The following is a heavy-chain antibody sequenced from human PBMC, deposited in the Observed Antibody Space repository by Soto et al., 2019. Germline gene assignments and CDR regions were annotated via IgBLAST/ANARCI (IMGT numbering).Heavy chain of an antibody. CDR3: ARHATMIVGGYAFDI. J-gene: IGHJ3*02. Sequence: SETLSLTCTVSGGSISSSSYYWGWIRQPPGKGLEWIGSIYYSGSTYYNPSLKSRVTISVDTSKNQFSLKLSSVTAADPAVYYCARHATMIVGGYAFDIWGQGTMVTVAS. V-gene: IGHV4-39*01. D-gene: IGHD3-22*01. CDR1: GGSISSSSYY. CDR2: IYYSGST.